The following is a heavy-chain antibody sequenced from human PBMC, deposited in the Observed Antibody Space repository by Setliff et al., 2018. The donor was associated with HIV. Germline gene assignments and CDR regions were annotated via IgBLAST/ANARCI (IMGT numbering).Heavy chain of an antibody. V-gene: IGHV3-7*03. CDR2: IKDDGSEE. CDR3: ARDEWFGRFDP. J-gene: IGHJ5*02. Sequence: PGESLKISCAASGCTFSNYWMTWVRQAPGKGLEWVAHIKDDGSEEDYVESVKGRVTISRDNAKNSLYLQMNNMRVEDTAVYFCARDEWFGRFDPWGQGTLVTVS. D-gene: IGHD3-10*01. CDR1: GCTFSNYW.